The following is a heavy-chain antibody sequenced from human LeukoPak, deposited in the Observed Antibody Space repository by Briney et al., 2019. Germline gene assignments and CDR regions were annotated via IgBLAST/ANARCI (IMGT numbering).Heavy chain of an antibody. CDR3: ARSYIVVVPAAPRHYYGMDV. J-gene: IGHJ6*04. CDR1: GGSISSSNW. Sequence: PSETLSLTCAVSGGSISSSNWWSWVRQPPGKGLEWIGEIYHSGSTNYNPSLKSRVTISVDKSKNQFSLKLSSVTAADTAVYHCARSYIVVVPAAPRHYYGMDVWGKGTTVTVSS. V-gene: IGHV4-4*02. CDR2: IYHSGST. D-gene: IGHD2-2*01.